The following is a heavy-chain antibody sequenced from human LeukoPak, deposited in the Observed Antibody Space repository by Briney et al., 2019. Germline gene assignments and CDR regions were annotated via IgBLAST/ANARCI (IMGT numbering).Heavy chain of an antibody. V-gene: IGHV3-23*01. D-gene: IGHD2-2*01. Sequence: PGGSLRLSCAASGFTFNTYAMSWVRQAPGKGLEWFSGISGSGGGTYYADSVKGRFTISRDNSKSTLYLQMNSLRVEDTAVYYCAKMGGRISAAVDNWGQGTLVTVSS. J-gene: IGHJ4*02. CDR3: AKMGGRISAAVDN. CDR1: GFTFNTYA. CDR2: ISGSGGGT.